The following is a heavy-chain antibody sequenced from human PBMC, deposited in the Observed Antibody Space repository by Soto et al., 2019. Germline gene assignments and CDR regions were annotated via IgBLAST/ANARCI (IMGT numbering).Heavy chain of an antibody. CDR3: ARDLFGPPAHCSSTSCPTGGAFDI. Sequence: GASVKVSCKASGYTFTSYYMHWVRQAPGQGLEWMGIINPSGGSTSYAQKFQGRVTMTRDTSTSTVYMELSSLRSEDTAVYYCARDLFGPPAHCSSTSCPTGGAFDIWGQGTMVTVSS. J-gene: IGHJ3*02. CDR2: INPSGGST. CDR1: GYTFTSYY. D-gene: IGHD2-2*01. V-gene: IGHV1-46*01.